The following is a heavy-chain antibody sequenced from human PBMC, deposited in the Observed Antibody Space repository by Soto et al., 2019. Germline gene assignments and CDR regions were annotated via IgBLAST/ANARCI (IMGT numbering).Heavy chain of an antibody. CDR2: IKQDGSEK. Sequence: GGSLRLSCAASGFTFSSYWMSWVRQAPGKGLEWVANIKQDGSEKYYVDSVKGRFTISRDNAKNSLYLQMNSLRAEDTAVYYCARSYYDFWSGFDPWGQGTLVTVSS. CDR3: ARSYYDFWSGFDP. CDR1: GFTFSSYW. D-gene: IGHD3-3*01. J-gene: IGHJ5*02. V-gene: IGHV3-7*01.